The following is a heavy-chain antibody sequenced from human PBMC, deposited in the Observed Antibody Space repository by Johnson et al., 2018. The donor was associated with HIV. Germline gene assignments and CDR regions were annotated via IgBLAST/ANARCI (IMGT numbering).Heavy chain of an antibody. CDR1: GFTFSSYW. V-gene: IGHV3-30*02. CDR3: AKGDTVVGAKYAFDF. CDR2: IRYDGSNK. J-gene: IGHJ3*01. D-gene: IGHD1-26*01. Sequence: QVQLVESGGGLVQPGGSLRLSCAASGFTFSSYWMSWVRQAPGKGLEWVAFIRYDGSNKYYADSVKGRFTISRDNSKNTLYLQMNSLRAEDTAVYYCAKGDTVVGAKYAFDFWGQGTMVTVSS.